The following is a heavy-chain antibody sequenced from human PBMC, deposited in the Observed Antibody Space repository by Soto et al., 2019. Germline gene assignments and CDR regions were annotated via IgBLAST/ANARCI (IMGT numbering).Heavy chain of an antibody. V-gene: IGHV3-15*07. Sequence: GGSLRLSCAASGFTFSNAWMNSVRQAPGEGLEWVGRIKRRTDGGTVDYAAPVKGRFNISRDDSENTLYLQLSSLKTEDTAVYYCTTRFWRDHCTTYNYYGLDVWGQGTTVTVTT. CDR2: IKRRTDGGTV. CDR3: TTRFWRDHCTTYNYYGLDV. CDR1: GFTFSNAW. J-gene: IGHJ6*01. D-gene: IGHD3-3*01.